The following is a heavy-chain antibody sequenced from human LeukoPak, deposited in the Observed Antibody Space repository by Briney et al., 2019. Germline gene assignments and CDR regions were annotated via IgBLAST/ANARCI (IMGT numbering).Heavy chain of an antibody. CDR3: ASRSIAVAGTEGNFDC. Sequence: SETLSLTCAVYGGSFSGYYWSWIRQPPGKGLEWIGEINHSGSTNYNPSLKSRVTISVDTSKNQFSLKLSSVTAADTAVYYCASRSIAVAGTEGNFDCWGQGTLVTVSS. CDR1: GGSFSGYY. J-gene: IGHJ4*02. CDR2: INHSGST. D-gene: IGHD6-19*01. V-gene: IGHV4-34*01.